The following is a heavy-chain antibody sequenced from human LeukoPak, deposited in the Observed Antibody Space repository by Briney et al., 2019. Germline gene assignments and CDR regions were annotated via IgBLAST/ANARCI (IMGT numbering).Heavy chain of an antibody. CDR2: INPNGGGT. D-gene: IGHD2-21*02. Sequence: ASVKVSCKASGYTFTGYNIHWMRQAPGQGLEWMGWINPNGGGTNYAQNFQGRGTMTMDTSITTVYMEVSGLTSDDTAVYYCARAVRVTTDFDCWGQGTLVTVSS. CDR3: ARAVRVTTDFDC. CDR1: GYTFTGYN. V-gene: IGHV1-2*02. J-gene: IGHJ4*02.